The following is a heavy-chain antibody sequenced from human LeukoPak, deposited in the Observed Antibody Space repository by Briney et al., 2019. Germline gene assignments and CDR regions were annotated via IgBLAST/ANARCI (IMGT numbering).Heavy chain of an antibody. V-gene: IGHV3-23*01. J-gene: IGHJ4*02. CDR3: AKDRAQQLVLDF. D-gene: IGHD6-13*01. CDR1: GFTFSSYA. CDR2: IIGSGSST. Sequence: QPGGSLRLSCAASGFTFSSYAMSWVRQAPGKGLEWVSAIIGSGSSTYYADSVKGRFTISRDNSKNTLFLQMNSLRAEDTAVHYCAKDRAQQLVLDFWGQGTLVTVSS.